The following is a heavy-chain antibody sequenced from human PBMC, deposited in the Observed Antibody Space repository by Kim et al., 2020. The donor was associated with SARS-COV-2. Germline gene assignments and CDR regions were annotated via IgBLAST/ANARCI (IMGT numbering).Heavy chain of an antibody. J-gene: IGHJ5*02. CDR2: ISYDGSNK. CDR3: AKAPNPMIVVDTGEFDP. CDR1: GFTFSSYG. Sequence: GGSLRLSCAASGFTFSSYGMHWVRQAPGKGLEWVAVISYDGSNKYYADSVKGRFTISRDNSKNTLYLQMNSLRAEDTAVYYCAKAPNPMIVVDTGEFDPWGQGTLVTVSS. V-gene: IGHV3-30*18. D-gene: IGHD3-22*01.